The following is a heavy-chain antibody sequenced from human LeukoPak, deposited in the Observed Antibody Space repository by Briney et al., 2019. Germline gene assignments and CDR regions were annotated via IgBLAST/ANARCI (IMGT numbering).Heavy chain of an antibody. CDR2: ISSSGSTT. D-gene: IGHD3-10*01. Sequence: PGGSLRLSCAASGFTFSDYYMSWIRQAPGKGLEWVSFISSSGSTTYCVDSVKGRFTLSRDNAKNSLYLQMSSLRAEDSAVYYCARDMYYGSGTPMQYGMDVWGQGTTVTVSS. CDR3: ARDMYYGSGTPMQYGMDV. CDR1: GFTFSDYY. V-gene: IGHV3-11*01. J-gene: IGHJ6*02.